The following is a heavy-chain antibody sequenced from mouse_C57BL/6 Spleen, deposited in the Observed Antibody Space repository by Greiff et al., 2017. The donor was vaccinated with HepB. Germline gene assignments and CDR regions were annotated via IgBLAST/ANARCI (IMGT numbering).Heavy chain of an antibody. Sequence: EVKVVESGPELVKPGASVKISCKASGYSFTGYYMNWVKQSPEKSLEWIGEINPSTGGTTYNQKFKAKATLTVYKSSSTDYMQLKSLTSEDAAVYYCARSPPIYYYGSSYIDYWGQGTTLTVSS. CDR3: ARSPPIYYYGSSYIDY. D-gene: IGHD1-1*01. V-gene: IGHV1-42*01. J-gene: IGHJ2*01. CDR2: INPSTGGT. CDR1: GYSFTGYY.